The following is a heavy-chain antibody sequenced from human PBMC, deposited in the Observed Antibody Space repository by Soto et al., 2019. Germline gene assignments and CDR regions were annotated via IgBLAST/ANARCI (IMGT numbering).Heavy chain of an antibody. Sequence: GASVKVSCKASGYTFTSYAMHWVRQAPGQRLEWMGWINAGNGNTKYSQKFQGRVTITTDTSTSTAYMEVRSLRSEDTAVYYCVRGGPPIDYWGQGTLVTVSS. J-gene: IGHJ4*02. V-gene: IGHV1-3*01. CDR1: GYTFTSYA. CDR3: VRGGPPIDY. CDR2: INAGNGNT. D-gene: IGHD3-16*01.